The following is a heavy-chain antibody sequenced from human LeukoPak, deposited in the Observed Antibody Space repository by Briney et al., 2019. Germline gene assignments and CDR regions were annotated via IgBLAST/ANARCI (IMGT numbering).Heavy chain of an antibody. D-gene: IGHD5-18*01. CDR2: ISWNSGSI. V-gene: IGHV3-9*03. Sequence: GRSLRLSCAASGFTFDDYAMHWVRHAPGKGLEWVSGISWNSGSIGYADSVKGRFTISRDNAKNSLYLQMNSLRAEDMALSYCAKGYSYGSLFDYWGQGTLVTVSS. J-gene: IGHJ4*02. CDR1: GFTFDDYA. CDR3: AKGYSYGSLFDY.